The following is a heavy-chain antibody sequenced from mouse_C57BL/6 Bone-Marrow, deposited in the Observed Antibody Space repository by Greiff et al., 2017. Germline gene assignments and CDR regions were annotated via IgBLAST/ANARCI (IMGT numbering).Heavy chain of an antibody. CDR3: ARGGNLGAMDY. J-gene: IGHJ4*01. CDR2: ISSGSSTI. D-gene: IGHD2-1*01. CDR1: GFTFSDYG. Sequence: EVNVVESGGGLVKPGGSLKLSCAASGFTFSDYGMHWVRQAPEKGLEWVAYISSGSSTIYYADTVKGRFTISRDNAKNTLFLQMTSLRSEDTAMYYCARGGNLGAMDYWGQGTSVTVSS. V-gene: IGHV5-17*01.